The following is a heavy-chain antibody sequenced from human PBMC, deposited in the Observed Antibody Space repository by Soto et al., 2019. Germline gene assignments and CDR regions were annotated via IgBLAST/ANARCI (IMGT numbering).Heavy chain of an antibody. Sequence: ASVKVSCKASGYTFTSYAMHWVRQAPGQRLEWMGWINAGNGNTKYSQKFQGRVTITRDTSGSTAYMGLGSLRSEDTAVYYCARDKYGDYASYYFDYWGQGTLVTVSS. CDR1: GYTFTSYA. J-gene: IGHJ4*02. V-gene: IGHV1-3*01. CDR3: ARDKYGDYASYYFDY. D-gene: IGHD4-17*01. CDR2: INAGNGNT.